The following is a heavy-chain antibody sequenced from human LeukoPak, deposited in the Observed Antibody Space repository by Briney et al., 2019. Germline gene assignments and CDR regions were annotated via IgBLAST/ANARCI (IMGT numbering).Heavy chain of an antibody. J-gene: IGHJ5*02. Sequence: NTSEALSLTCTVSGDSISTYYCSWLRQPPGKGLEWIGCVYNSGSAEYNPSLKSRATISVDTSKNQFSLRLTSATAADTAVYYCARDRSRLGEFSPWGQGTLVTVSS. CDR1: GDSISTYY. D-gene: IGHD3-16*02. CDR3: ARDRSRLGEFSP. V-gene: IGHV4-59*01. CDR2: VYNSGSA.